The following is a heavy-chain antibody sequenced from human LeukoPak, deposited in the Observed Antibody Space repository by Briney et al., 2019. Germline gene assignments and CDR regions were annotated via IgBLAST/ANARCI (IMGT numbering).Heavy chain of an antibody. D-gene: IGHD4-17*01. J-gene: IGHJ4*02. CDR2: IYYSGST. Sequence: SETLSLTCTVSGXSISSYYWSWIRQPPGKGLEWIGYIYYSGSTNYNPSLKSRVTISVDTSKNQFSLKLSSVTAADTAVYYCASGAYGDYVYYFDYWGQGTLVTVSS. CDR3: ASGAYGDYVYYFDY. V-gene: IGHV4-59*01. CDR1: GXSISSYY.